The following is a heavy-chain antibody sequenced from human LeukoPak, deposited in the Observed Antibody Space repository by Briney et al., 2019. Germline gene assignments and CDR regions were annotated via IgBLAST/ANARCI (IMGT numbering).Heavy chain of an antibody. CDR2: FSGRGGTT. CDR1: GFTLSSHM. V-gene: IGHV3-23*01. Sequence: PGGSLRLSCAASGFTLSSHMMSWVRQAPGKGLEWVSYFSGRGGTTDYADSVKGRFTMLRDSSKDTLFLQMNSLRAEDTAVYYCARGVGFTTCMDVWGQGTTVTVSS. CDR3: ARGVGFTTCMDV. D-gene: IGHD1-14*01. J-gene: IGHJ6*02.